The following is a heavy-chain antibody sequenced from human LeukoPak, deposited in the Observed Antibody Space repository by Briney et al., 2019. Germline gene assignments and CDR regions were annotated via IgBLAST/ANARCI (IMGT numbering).Heavy chain of an antibody. D-gene: IGHD6-13*01. J-gene: IGHJ4*02. V-gene: IGHV1-69*06. Sequence: SVRVSCKASGYTFTSYGISWVRQAPGQGLEWMGGIIPIFGTANYAQKFQGRVTITADKSTSTAYMELSSLRSEDTAVYYCARSSIIAAAGPYYFDYWGQGTLVTVSS. CDR2: IIPIFGTA. CDR3: ARSSIIAAAGPYYFDY. CDR1: GYTFTSYG.